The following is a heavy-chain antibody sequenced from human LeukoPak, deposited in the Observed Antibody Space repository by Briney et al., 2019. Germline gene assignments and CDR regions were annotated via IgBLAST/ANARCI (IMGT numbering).Heavy chain of an antibody. V-gene: IGHV1-69*04. CDR2: IIPILGIA. CDR1: GGTFSSYA. J-gene: IGHJ6*02. D-gene: IGHD3-10*01. CDR3: ASIGGPSGMDV. Sequence: SVQVSCKASGGTFSSYAISWVRQAPGQGLEWMGRIIPILGIANYAQKFQGRVTITADKSTSTAYMELSSLRSEDTAVYYCASIGGPSGMDVWGQGTTVTVSS.